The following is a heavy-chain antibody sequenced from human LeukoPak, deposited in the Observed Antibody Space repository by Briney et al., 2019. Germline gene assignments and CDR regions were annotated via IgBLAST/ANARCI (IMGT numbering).Heavy chain of an antibody. CDR2: ISSSGSII. Sequence: GGSLRLSCAASGFTFRDYALSWVRQAPGKGLEWVSYISSSGSIIYYADSVKGRFAISRDNAKNSLYLQMNSLRAEDTAVYYCARASSVLSWAFDYWGQGTLVTVSS. J-gene: IGHJ4*02. CDR1: GFTFRDYA. CDR3: ARASSVLSWAFDY. V-gene: IGHV3-11*01. D-gene: IGHD3-16*01.